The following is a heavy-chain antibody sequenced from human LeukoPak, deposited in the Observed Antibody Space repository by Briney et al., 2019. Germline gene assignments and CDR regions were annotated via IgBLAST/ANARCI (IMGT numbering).Heavy chain of an antibody. CDR3: ARDEDYYGSGSYSRY. CDR2: ISGSGSST. J-gene: IGHJ4*02. Sequence: GGSLRLSCAASGFTFSSSAVSWVRQAPGKGPEWVSAISGSGSSTYYADSVKGRFTISRDNSKNTLYLQMNSLRAEDTAVYYCARDEDYYGSGSYSRYWGQGTLVTVSS. V-gene: IGHV3-23*01. CDR1: GFTFSSSA. D-gene: IGHD3-10*01.